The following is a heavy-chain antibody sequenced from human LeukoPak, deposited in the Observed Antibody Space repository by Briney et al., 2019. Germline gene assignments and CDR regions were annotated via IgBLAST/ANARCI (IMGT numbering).Heavy chain of an antibody. Sequence: GSLRLSCAASGFSVSSYYMDWVRQAPGNGLEWVSVIYSGGSTYYADSVKGRFTISRDNSKNTLFVQMNSLRAEDTAVYYCAREGSNGGYGYWGQGTLVTVAS. CDR2: IYSGGST. J-gene: IGHJ4*02. CDR1: GFSVSSYY. V-gene: IGHV3-53*01. CDR3: AREGSNGGYGY. D-gene: IGHD5-12*01.